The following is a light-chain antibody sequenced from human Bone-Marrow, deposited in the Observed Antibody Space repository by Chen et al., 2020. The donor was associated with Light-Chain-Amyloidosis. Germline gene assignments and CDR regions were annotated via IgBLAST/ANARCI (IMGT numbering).Light chain of an antibody. CDR2: EVT. J-gene: IGLJ1*01. CDR1: SSDVGGDNH. Sequence: QSALTQPASVSGSPGQSITISCTGTSSDVGGDNHVSWYQQHPDKAPKLMIYEVTNRPSWVPDRFSGSKAYNTATLTISGLQTEDEADYCCSSYTITNTLVFGSGTRVTVL. CDR3: SSYTITNTLV. V-gene: IGLV2-14*01.